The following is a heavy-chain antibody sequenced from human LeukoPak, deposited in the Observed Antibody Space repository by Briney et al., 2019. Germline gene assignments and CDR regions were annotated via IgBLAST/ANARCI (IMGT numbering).Heavy chain of an antibody. V-gene: IGHV3-74*01. CDR2: MNSDGSTT. Sequence: GGSLRLSCAASGFTFSSYWMHWVRHAPGKGLVWVSHMNSDGSTTNYADSVKGRFTISRDNAKNTLYLQMNSLRAEDTAVYYCARGIGSGWYLDWGQGTLVTVSS. CDR1: GFTFSSYW. J-gene: IGHJ4*02. D-gene: IGHD6-19*01. CDR3: ARGIGSGWYLD.